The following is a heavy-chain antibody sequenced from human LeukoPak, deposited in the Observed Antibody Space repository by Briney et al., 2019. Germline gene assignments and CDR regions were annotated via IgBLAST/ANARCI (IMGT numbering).Heavy chain of an antibody. Sequence: GGSLRLSCVGSGFTFSSYAMNWVRQAPGKGVEWGSSISSNNNIYYADSVKGRFTISRDNAKNSLSLQMNSLRGEDTAVYYCGREDCNNVRCYGASDAWGQGTLVTVSS. CDR3: GREDCNNVRCYGASDA. CDR2: ISSNNNI. CDR1: GFTFSSYA. J-gene: IGHJ5*02. V-gene: IGHV3-69-1*01. D-gene: IGHD2-2*01.